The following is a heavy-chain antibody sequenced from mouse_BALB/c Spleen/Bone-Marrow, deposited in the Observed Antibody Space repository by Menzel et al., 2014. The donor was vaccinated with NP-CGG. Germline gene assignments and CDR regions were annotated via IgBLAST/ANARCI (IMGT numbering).Heavy chain of an antibody. Sequence: VQRVESGVELVKPGASVKLSCKASGNTFTSYDINWVRQRPEQGLEWIGWIFPGDSTTKYNEKFKGEATLSTDKSSSTVHMQLSRPTSEDSAVYFCVRSRLRDWYFDVWGAGTTVTISS. CDR1: GNTFTSYD. CDR2: IFPGDSTT. D-gene: IGHD1-2*01. CDR3: VRSRLRDWYFDV. V-gene: IGHV1S56*01. J-gene: IGHJ1*01.